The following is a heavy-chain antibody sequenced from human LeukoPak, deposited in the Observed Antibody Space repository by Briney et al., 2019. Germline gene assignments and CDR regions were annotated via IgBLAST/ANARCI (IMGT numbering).Heavy chain of an antibody. CDR3: ARLLLWFGESWYFDL. CDR1: GGSISSYY. D-gene: IGHD3-10*01. CDR2: IYYSGST. V-gene: IGHV4-59*01. Sequence: KTSETLSLTCTVSGGSISSYYWSWIRQPPGKGLEWTGYIYYSGSTNYNPSLKSRVTISVDTSKNQFSLKLSSVTAADTAVYYCARLLLWFGESWYFDLWGRGTLVTVSS. J-gene: IGHJ2*01.